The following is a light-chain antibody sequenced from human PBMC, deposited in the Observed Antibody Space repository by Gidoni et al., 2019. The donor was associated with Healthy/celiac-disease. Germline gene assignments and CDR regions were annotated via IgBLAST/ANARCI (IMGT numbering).Light chain of an antibody. CDR2: GAS. CDR3: QQYGSSPRIT. V-gene: IGKV3-20*01. Sequence: EIVLTQSPVTLSLSPGERATLSCRASQSVSSSYLAWYQQKPGQAPRLLIYGASSRATGIPDRCSGSGAGTDFTLTISRLEPEDFEVYYCQQYGSSPRITFGPGTKVDI. CDR1: QSVSSSY. J-gene: IGKJ3*01.